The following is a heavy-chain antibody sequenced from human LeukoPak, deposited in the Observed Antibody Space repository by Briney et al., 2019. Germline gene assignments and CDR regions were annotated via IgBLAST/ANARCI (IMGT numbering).Heavy chain of an antibody. CDR1: GYTFTSYD. J-gene: IGHJ4*02. CDR3: ARDLPQYYYGSGSYSGY. V-gene: IGHV1-18*01. D-gene: IGHD3-10*01. CDR2: ISAYNGNT. Sequence: ASVKVSCKASGYTFTSYDINWVRQATGQGLEWMGWISAYNGNTNYAQKLQGRVTMTTDTSTSTAYMELRSLRSDDTAVYYCARDLPQYYYGSGSYSGYWGQGTLVTVSS.